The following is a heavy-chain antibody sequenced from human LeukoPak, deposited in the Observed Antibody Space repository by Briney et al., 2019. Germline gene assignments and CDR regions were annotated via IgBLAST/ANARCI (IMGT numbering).Heavy chain of an antibody. CDR2: NYPGDSDT. Sequence: VESLKISCQGSGYSFTSYWIGWVRQMPGKGLELMGINYPGDSDTRYSPSFQGQVTISADKSISTAYLKWSGLKPSDTAMYYCARREGAFDYWGQGTLVTVSS. CDR1: GYSFTSYW. D-gene: IGHD1-26*01. CDR3: ARREGAFDY. V-gene: IGHV5-51*01. J-gene: IGHJ4*02.